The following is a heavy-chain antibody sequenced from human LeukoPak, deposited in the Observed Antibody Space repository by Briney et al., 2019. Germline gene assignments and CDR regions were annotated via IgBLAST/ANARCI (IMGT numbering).Heavy chain of an antibody. CDR2: ISNSGEYT. J-gene: IGHJ4*02. Sequence: PGGSLRLSCAASGFIFSNFAMSWVRQAPGKGLEWVSAISNSGEYTLYADSVKGRFTISRDNSKNTVYLQMNSLRAEDTALYYCARWTWNYDYWGQGTLVTVSS. D-gene: IGHD1-1*01. CDR3: ARWTWNYDY. CDR1: GFIFSNFA. V-gene: IGHV3-23*01.